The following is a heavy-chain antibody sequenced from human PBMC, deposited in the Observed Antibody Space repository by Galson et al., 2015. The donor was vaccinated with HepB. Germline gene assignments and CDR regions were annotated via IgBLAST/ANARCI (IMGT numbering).Heavy chain of an antibody. CDR1: GFTFSSYS. D-gene: IGHD6-19*01. Sequence: SLRLSCAASGFTFSSYSMNWVRQAPGKGLEWVSSISSSSSYIYYADSVKGRFTISRDNAKNSLYLQMNSLRAEDTAVYYCAREVLEFYSSGWYSPVMDYYYMDVWGKGTTVTVSS. CDR2: ISSSSSYI. J-gene: IGHJ6*03. CDR3: AREVLEFYSSGWYSPVMDYYYMDV. V-gene: IGHV3-21*01.